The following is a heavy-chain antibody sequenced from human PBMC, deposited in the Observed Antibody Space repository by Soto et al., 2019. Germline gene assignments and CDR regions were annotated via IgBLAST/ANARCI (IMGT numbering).Heavy chain of an antibody. CDR2: ISGSGVST. J-gene: IGHJ5*02. Sequence: EVQLLESGGGLVQPGGSLRLSCAASGFTFSSYAMSWVRQAPGKGLEWVSSISGSGVSTYYADSVKGRFTISRDNSKNTLYLQMNSLRAEDTAVYYCAKDARYSGYDFNWFDPWGQGTLVTVSS. CDR1: GFTFSSYA. V-gene: IGHV3-23*01. CDR3: AKDARYSGYDFNWFDP. D-gene: IGHD5-12*01.